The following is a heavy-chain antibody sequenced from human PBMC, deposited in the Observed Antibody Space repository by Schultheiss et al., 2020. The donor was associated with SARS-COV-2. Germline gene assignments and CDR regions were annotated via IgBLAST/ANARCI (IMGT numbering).Heavy chain of an antibody. CDR2: ISSSSSAI. CDR3: ARDSTSYSYYFDF. D-gene: IGHD3-16*01. Sequence: GGSLRLSCTASGFTFGDYAMSWVRQPPGKGLEWVSYISSSSSAIYYADSVKGRFTISRDNAKNSLYLQMDSLRDEDTAVYYCARDSTSYSYYFDFWGQGTLVTVSS. CDR1: GFTFGDYA. V-gene: IGHV3-48*02. J-gene: IGHJ4*02.